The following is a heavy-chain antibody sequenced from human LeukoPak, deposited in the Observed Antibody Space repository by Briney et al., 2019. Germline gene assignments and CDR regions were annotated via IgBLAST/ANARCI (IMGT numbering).Heavy chain of an antibody. Sequence: GESLKISCKGSGYSFTSYWIGWVRQMPGKGLEWMGNIYPGDSDTRYSPSFQGQVTISADKSISTAYLQWSSLKASDTAMYYCARPGYSSGWYGYYFDYWGQGTLVTVSS. D-gene: IGHD6-19*01. CDR3: ARPGYSSGWYGYYFDY. CDR2: IYPGDSDT. CDR1: GYSFTSYW. J-gene: IGHJ4*02. V-gene: IGHV5-51*01.